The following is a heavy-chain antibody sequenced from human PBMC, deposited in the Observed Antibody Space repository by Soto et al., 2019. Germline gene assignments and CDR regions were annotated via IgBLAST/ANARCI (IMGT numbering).Heavy chain of an antibody. J-gene: IGHJ3*02. CDR3: AKAMPRRLLGDRLAFDI. D-gene: IGHD2-15*01. V-gene: IGHV3-23*01. CDR2: ISGSGGST. CDR1: GFTFSSYA. Sequence: GGSLRLSCAASGFTFSSYAMSWVRQAPGKGLEWVSAISGSGGSTYYADSVKGRFTISRDNSKNTLYLQMNSLRAEDTAVYYCAKAMPRRLLGDRLAFDIWGQGTMVTVSS.